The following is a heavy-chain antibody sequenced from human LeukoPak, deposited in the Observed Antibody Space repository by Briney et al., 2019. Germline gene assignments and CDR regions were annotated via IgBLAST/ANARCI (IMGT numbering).Heavy chain of an antibody. CDR3: AKATSGYSSVRFPDWGVDG. V-gene: IGHV3-23*01. CDR2: NFGRVGST. D-gene: IGHD6-19*01. Sequence: SVTLPRPTCVFTLINYAMYLLRQAPGKALEGPAGNFGRVGSTHYADSVKGRFTISRDNSKNTVYLQMNSLRAEDTAVYYCAKATSGYSSVRFPDWGVDGWGQGTLVTVAS. J-gene: IGHJ4*02. CDR1: VFTLINYA.